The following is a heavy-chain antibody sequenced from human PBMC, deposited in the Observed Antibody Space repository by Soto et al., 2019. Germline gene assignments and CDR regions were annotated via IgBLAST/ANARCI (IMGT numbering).Heavy chain of an antibody. CDR3: ARGDIVVVPAAILAFDI. J-gene: IGHJ3*02. Sequence: QVQLVQSGAEVKKPGASVKVSCKASGYTFTSYYMHWVRQAPGQGLEWMGIINPSGGSTSYAQKFQGRVTMTRDTSTSTVYRELSSLRSEDTAVYYCARGDIVVVPAAILAFDIWGQGTMVTVSS. V-gene: IGHV1-46*01. CDR2: INPSGGST. D-gene: IGHD2-2*01. CDR1: GYTFTSYY.